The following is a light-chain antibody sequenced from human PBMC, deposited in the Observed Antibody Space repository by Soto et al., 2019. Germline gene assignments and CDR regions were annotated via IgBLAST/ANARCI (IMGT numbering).Light chain of an antibody. Sequence: QSALTQPTSVSGSPGQSITISCTGTSNDVGGYNYVSWYQQHPGKAPKLMISEVTNRPSGVSNRFSGSKSGNTASLTISGLQAEDEADYYCSSYTTSSVWMFGGGTKLTVL. CDR1: SNDVGGYNY. V-gene: IGLV2-14*01. CDR2: EVT. CDR3: SSYTTSSVWM. J-gene: IGLJ3*02.